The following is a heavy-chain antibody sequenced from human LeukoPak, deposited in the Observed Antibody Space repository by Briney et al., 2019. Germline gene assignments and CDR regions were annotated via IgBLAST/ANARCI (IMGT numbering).Heavy chain of an antibody. CDR1: GFTFSRYW. Sequence: GGSLRLSCAAYGFTFSRYWMSWVRQAPGKGLEWVANIKQDGSEKYYVDSVKGRFTISRDNAKNSLYLQMNSLRAEDTAVYYCARLAATGPKPLYFDYWGQGTLVTVSS. D-gene: IGHD6-13*01. V-gene: IGHV3-7*01. J-gene: IGHJ4*02. CDR2: IKQDGSEK. CDR3: ARLAATGPKPLYFDY.